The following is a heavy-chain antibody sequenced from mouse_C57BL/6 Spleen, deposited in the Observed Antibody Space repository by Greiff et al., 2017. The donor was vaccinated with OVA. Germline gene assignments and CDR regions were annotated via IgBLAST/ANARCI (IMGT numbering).Heavy chain of an antibody. D-gene: IGHD1-1*01. CDR3: ARGTTVDWFAY. J-gene: IGHJ3*01. V-gene: IGHV5-17*01. Sequence: EVKLVESGGGLVKPGGSLKLSCAASGFTFSDYGMHWVRQAPEKGLEWVAYISSGSSTIYYADTVKGRFTISRDNAKNTLFLQMTSLRSEDTAMYYCARGTTVDWFAYWGQGTLVTVSA. CDR1: GFTFSDYG. CDR2: ISSGSSTI.